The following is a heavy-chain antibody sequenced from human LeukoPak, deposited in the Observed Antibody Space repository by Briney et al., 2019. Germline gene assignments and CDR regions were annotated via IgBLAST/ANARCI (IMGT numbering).Heavy chain of an antibody. D-gene: IGHD2-15*01. CDR1: GGSFGGYY. J-gene: IGHJ4*02. Sequence: PSETLSLTCAVCGGSFGGYYWSWIRQPPGEGLEWIGEINHSGSTNYNPSLKSRVTISVDTSKNQFSLKLSSVTAADTAVYYCARHAGYCSGGSCYGTRFDYWGQGTLVTVSS. CDR2: INHSGST. V-gene: IGHV4-34*01. CDR3: ARHAGYCSGGSCYGTRFDY.